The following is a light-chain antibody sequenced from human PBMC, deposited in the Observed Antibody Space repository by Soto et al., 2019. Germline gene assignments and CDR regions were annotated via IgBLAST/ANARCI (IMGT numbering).Light chain of an antibody. V-gene: IGKV3-15*01. CDR2: GAS. J-gene: IGKJ1*01. CDR3: QQYSTSPT. Sequence: EIVMTQSPATLSVSPGERATLSCRASQSVNSNLAWYQQKPGQAPRLLIYGASTRATGVPARFSGSGSGTDFILTVSRLQSEDFAVYFWQQYSTSPTFGQGTKVEIK. CDR1: QSVNSN.